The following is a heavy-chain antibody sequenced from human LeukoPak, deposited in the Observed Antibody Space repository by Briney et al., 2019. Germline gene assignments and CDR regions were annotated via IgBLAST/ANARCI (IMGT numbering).Heavy chain of an antibody. V-gene: IGHV4-59*01. CDR2: VQYTGST. D-gene: IGHD3-3*01. CDR3: ARVERNWSGYYAKVYYFDY. CDR1: GVSISSYS. J-gene: IGHJ4*02. Sequence: SETLSLTCSVSGVSISSYSWSWLRQAPGKGLEWIASVQYTGSTTYNPSLRSRLTFSVDTSKSQFSLQLSSVTTADTAVYYCARVERNWSGYYAKVYYFDYWGQGTLVTVSS.